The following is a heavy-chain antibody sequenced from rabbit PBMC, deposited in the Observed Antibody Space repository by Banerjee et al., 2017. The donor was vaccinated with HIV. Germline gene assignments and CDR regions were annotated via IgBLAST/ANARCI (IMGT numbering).Heavy chain of an antibody. Sequence: QSLEESGGDLVKPGASLTLTCIASGFSFSTSYYMCWVRQAPGKGLEWIACIYTGSSGSTYYASWAKGPFTISKTSSTTVTLQMTSLTAADTATYFCARFIASFAGYGYANLWGPGTLVTVS. V-gene: IGHV1S40*01. D-gene: IGHD6-1*01. CDR3: ARFIASFAGYGYANL. CDR2: IYTGSSGST. CDR1: GFSFSTSYY. J-gene: IGHJ4*01.